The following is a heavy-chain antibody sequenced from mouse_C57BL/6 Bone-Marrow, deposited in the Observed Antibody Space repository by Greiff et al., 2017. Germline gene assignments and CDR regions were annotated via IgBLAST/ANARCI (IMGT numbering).Heavy chain of an antibody. CDR1: GFTFTDYY. V-gene: IGHV7-3*01. J-gene: IGHJ1*03. D-gene: IGHD1-1*01. Sequence: EVMLVESGGGLVQPGGSLSLSCAASGFTFTDYYMSWVRQPPGQALEWLGFIRNKANGYTTEYSASVKGRFTISRDNSQSILYLQMNALRAEDSATYYCARYNNYYGSSYWYFDVWGTGTTVTVSS. CDR2: IRNKANGYTT. CDR3: ARYNNYYGSSYWYFDV.